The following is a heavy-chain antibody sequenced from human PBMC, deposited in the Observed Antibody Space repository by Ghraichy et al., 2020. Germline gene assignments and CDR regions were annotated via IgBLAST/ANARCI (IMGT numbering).Heavy chain of an antibody. D-gene: IGHD3-3*01. CDR2: TRNKANSYTT. CDR1: GFTFSDHY. V-gene: IGHV3-72*01. CDR3: ARGIGWFDP. Sequence: GGSLRLSCAASGFTFSDHYMDWVRQAPGKGLEWVGRTRNKANSYTTEYAASVKGRFTISRDDSKNSLYLQMNSLKTEDTAVYYCARGIGWFDPWGQGTLVTVSS. J-gene: IGHJ5*02.